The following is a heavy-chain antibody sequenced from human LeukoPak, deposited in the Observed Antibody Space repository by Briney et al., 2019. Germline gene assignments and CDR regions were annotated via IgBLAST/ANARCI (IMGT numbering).Heavy chain of an antibody. CDR1: GYTFTSYY. Sequence: ASVKVSCKASGYTFTSYYMHWVRQAPGQGLEWMGIINPSGGSTSYAQKFQGRVTMTRDMSTSTVYMELSSLRSEDTAVYYCASILLWYVYDYWGQGTLVTVSS. CDR2: INPSGGST. D-gene: IGHD3-10*01. J-gene: IGHJ4*02. CDR3: ASILLWYVYDY. V-gene: IGHV1-46*01.